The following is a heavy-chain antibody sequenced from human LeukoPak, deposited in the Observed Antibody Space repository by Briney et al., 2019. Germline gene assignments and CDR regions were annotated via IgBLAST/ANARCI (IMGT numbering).Heavy chain of an antibody. V-gene: IGHV1-2*04. CDR2: INPNSGGT. J-gene: IGHJ4*02. CDR3: ARETGRGYGSGSYYDY. Sequence: ASVKVSCKASGYTFTGYYMHWVRQAPGQGLEWMGCINPNSGGTNYAQKFQGWVTMTRDTSISTAYMELSRLRSDDTAVYYCARETGRGYGSGSYYDYWGQGTLVTVSS. CDR1: GYTFTGYY. D-gene: IGHD3-10*01.